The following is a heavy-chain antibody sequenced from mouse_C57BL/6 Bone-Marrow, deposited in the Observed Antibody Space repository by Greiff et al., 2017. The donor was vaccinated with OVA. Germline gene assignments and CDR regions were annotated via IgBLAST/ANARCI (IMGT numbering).Heavy chain of an antibody. Sequence: QVQLQQPGAELVKPGASVKLSCKASGYTFTSYWMQWVKQRPGQGLEWIGEIDPSDSYTNYNQKFKGKATLTVDTSSSTAYMQLSSLTSEDSAVDYCERGRIDGSGYVGYWGQGTLVTVSA. D-gene: IGHD3-2*02. J-gene: IGHJ3*01. CDR3: ERGRIDGSGYVGY. V-gene: IGHV1-50*01. CDR2: IDPSDSYT. CDR1: GYTFTSYW.